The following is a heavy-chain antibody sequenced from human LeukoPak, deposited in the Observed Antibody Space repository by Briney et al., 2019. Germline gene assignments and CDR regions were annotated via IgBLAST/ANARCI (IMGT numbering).Heavy chain of an antibody. J-gene: IGHJ3*02. CDR1: GFTFSSYA. V-gene: IGHV3-23*01. CDR2: ISGGGGST. CDR3: AKDGGSHDAFDI. D-gene: IGHD1-26*01. Sequence: GGSLRLSCAASGFTFSSYAMSWVRQAPGKGLEWVSAISGGGGSTYYADSVKGRFTISRDNSKNTLYLQMNSLRAEDTAVYYCAKDGGSHDAFDIWGQGTMVTVSS.